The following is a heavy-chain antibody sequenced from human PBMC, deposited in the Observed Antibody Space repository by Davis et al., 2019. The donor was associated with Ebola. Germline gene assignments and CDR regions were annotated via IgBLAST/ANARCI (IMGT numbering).Heavy chain of an antibody. D-gene: IGHD2-2*01. V-gene: IGHV1-69*13. Sequence: SVKVSCKASGGTFSSYAISWVRQAPGQGLEWMGGIIPIFGTANYAQKFQGRVTITADESTSTAYMELSSLRSEDTAVYYCARDVVVVPAATYYYYGMDVWGQGTTVTVSS. CDR2: IIPIFGTA. CDR3: ARDVVVVPAATYYYYGMDV. CDR1: GGTFSSYA. J-gene: IGHJ6*02.